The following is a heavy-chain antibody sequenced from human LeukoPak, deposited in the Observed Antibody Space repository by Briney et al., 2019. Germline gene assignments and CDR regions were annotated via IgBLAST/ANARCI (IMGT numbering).Heavy chain of an antibody. V-gene: IGHV1-18*01. CDR2: IAGYNGNT. Sequence: ASVTVSCKASGYTFTTYGITWVRQAPGQGLEWMGWIAGYNGNTNYAQKFQGRVTMTTDTSTSTAYMELRSLRSDDTAIYYCARGPRSNEYWGQGTLVTVSS. CDR1: GYTFTTYG. J-gene: IGHJ4*02. CDR3: ARGPRSNEY.